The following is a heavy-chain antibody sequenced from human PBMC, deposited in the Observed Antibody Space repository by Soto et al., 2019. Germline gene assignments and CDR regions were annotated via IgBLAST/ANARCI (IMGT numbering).Heavy chain of an antibody. CDR3: ARPYNTITVSYYSYGMDV. CDR1: GGTFSSYA. J-gene: IGHJ6*02. V-gene: IGHV1-69*12. D-gene: IGHD5-12*01. Sequence: QVQLVQSGAEVKKPGSSVKVSCKASGGTFSSYAISWVRQAPGQGLEWMGGIIPIFGTANYAQKFQGRVTITADDSTSKAYMELSSLRSEDTAVYYCARPYNTITVSYYSYGMDVWGQGTTVTVSS. CDR2: IIPIFGTA.